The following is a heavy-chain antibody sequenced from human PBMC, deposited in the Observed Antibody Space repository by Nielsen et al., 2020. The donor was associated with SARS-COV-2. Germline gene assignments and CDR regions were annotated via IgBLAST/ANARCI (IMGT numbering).Heavy chain of an antibody. CDR2: MNSDGTYI. Sequence: ETLSLTCAASGSTFSSYAMHWVRQAPGKGLVWVSRMNSDGTYITYAESVKGRFTISRDNAKTTLYLQMNSLGDEDTAVYYCARADYFDHSGAFDLWGQGTMVTVSS. V-gene: IGHV3-74*01. CDR3: ARADYFDHSGAFDL. D-gene: IGHD3-22*01. J-gene: IGHJ3*01. CDR1: GSTFSSYA.